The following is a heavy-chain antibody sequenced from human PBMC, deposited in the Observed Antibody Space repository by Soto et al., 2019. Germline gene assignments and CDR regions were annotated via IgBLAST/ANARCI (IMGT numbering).Heavy chain of an antibody. D-gene: IGHD3-3*01. J-gene: IGHJ6*02. CDR1: GFPFRTYA. CDR3: AKDLPIQYYDFWSGYYPLTLDV. CDR2: ISYDGSNK. Sequence: GGSLRLSCAASGFPFRTYAMHWVRQAPGKGLEWVTLISYDGSNKFYADSVRGRFTISRDNSKNTLYLQMNSLRAEDTAVYYCAKDLPIQYYDFWSGYYPLTLDVWGQGTTVTVSS. V-gene: IGHV3-30-3*01.